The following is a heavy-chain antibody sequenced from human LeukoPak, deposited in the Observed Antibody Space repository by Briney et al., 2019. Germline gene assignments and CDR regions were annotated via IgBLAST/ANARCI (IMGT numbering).Heavy chain of an antibody. CDR1: GGSVGSYY. CDR3: AKDVAMHGSDYRWYFDL. V-gene: IGHV4-4*07. Sequence: PSETLSLTCTVSGGSVGSYYWSWIRQPAGKGLEWIGRMFISGSTYYNPSLTNRVTMSVDTSKNQFSLKLSSVTAADAAVYYCAKDVAMHGSDYRWYFDLWVRGTLVTVSS. CDR2: MFISGST. D-gene: IGHD1-26*01. J-gene: IGHJ2*01.